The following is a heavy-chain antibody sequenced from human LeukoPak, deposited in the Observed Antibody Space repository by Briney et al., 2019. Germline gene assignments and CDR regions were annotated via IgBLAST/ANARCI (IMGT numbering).Heavy chain of an antibody. CDR1: GGSISGGKDF. Sequence: PSETLSLTCTVSGGSISGGKDFWGWIRQPPGKRLEWIGSIFYSGSTYYNPSLKSRVTISVDTSRNEFSLKVMSATVADTAVYYCARRGITYSSSFFEFWGQGALVTVSS. CDR3: ARRGITYSSSFFEF. CDR2: IFYSGST. D-gene: IGHD6-13*01. V-gene: IGHV4-39*01. J-gene: IGHJ4*02.